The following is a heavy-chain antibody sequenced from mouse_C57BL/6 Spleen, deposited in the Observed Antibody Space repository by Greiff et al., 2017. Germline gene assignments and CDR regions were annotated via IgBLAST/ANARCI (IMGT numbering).Heavy chain of an antibody. J-gene: IGHJ4*01. CDR3: ARGDYARTGNAMDY. CDR1: GYSITSGYD. Sequence: EVKLQESGPGMVKPSQSLSLTCTVTGYSITSGYDWHWIRHFPGNKLEWMGYISYSGSTNYNPSLKSRISITHDTSKNHFFLKLNSVTTEDTATYYCARGDYARTGNAMDYWGQGTSVTVSS. V-gene: IGHV3-1*01. CDR2: ISYSGST. D-gene: IGHD4-1*01.